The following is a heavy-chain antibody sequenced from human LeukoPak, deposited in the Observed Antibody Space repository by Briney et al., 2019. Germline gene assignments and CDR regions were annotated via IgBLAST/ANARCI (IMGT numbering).Heavy chain of an antibody. CDR1: GFTVSSNY. J-gene: IGHJ4*02. D-gene: IGHD6-19*01. CDR3: ASGIGPDSSGWYRY. Sequence: GGSLRLSCAASGFTVSSNYMSWVRQAPGKGLEWVSVIYSGGSTYYADSVKGRFTISRDNSKNTLYLQMNSLRAEDTAVYYCASGIGPDSSGWYRYWGQGTLVTVSS. CDR2: IYSGGST. V-gene: IGHV3-66*01.